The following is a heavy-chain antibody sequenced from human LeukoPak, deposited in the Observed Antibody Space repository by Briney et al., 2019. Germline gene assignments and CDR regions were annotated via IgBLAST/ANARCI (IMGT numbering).Heavy chain of an antibody. CDR2: IYYSGST. D-gene: IGHD6-19*01. V-gene: IGHV4-59*08. CDR3: ARYSSGWTFDY. Sequence: SETLPLTCTVSGVSISSYYWSWIRQPPGKGLEWIGYIYYSGSTNYNPSLKSRVTISVDTSKNQFSLKLSSVTAADTAVYYCARYSSGWTFDYWGQGTLVTVSS. CDR1: GVSISSYY. J-gene: IGHJ4*02.